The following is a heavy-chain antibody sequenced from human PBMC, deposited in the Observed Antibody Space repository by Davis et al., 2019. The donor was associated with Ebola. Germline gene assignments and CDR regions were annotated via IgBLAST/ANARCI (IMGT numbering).Heavy chain of an antibody. CDR3: ARHINGDFWYFDL. V-gene: IGHV3-53*01. J-gene: IGHJ2*01. CDR2: IYRDERT. CDR1: GFIISDKY. Sequence: GGSLRLSCAASGFIISDKYMSWVRQAPGKGLEWVSVIYRDERTYYADSVKGRFTVSRDNSENMVYLQMSTLRAEDTAVYYCARHINGDFWYFDLWGRGTRVTGSS. D-gene: IGHD4-17*01.